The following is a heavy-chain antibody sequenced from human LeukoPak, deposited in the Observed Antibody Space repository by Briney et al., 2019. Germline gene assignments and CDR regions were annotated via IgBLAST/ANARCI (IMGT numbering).Heavy chain of an antibody. CDR1: GYTFTDYY. V-gene: IGHV1-2*02. J-gene: IGHJ4*02. D-gene: IGHD5-24*01. CDR3: ARIGYNHYFDY. Sequence: ASVKVSCKASGYTFTDYYLHWVRQAPGQGLEWMGWINPNSGGTNYAQTFQGRVTMTRDTSIATAYLELSRLRSDDTAVYYCARIGYNHYFDYWGQGTLVTVSS. CDR2: INPNSGGT.